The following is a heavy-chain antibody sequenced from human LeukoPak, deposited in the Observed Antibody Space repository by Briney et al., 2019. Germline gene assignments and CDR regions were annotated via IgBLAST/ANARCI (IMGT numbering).Heavy chain of an antibody. CDR3: ARGPRARPLDI. J-gene: IGHJ3*02. CDR2: INHSGST. Sequence: PSETLSLTCAVYGGSFSGYYWSWIRQPPGKGLEWTGEINHSGSTNYNPSLKSRVTISVDTSKNQFSLKLSSVTAADTAVYYCARGPRARPLDIWGQGTMVTVSS. D-gene: IGHD6-6*01. V-gene: IGHV4-34*01. CDR1: GGSFSGYY.